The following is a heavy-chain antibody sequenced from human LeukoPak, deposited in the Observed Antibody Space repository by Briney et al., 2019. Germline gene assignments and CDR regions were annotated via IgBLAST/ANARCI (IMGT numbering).Heavy chain of an antibody. Sequence: ASVKVSCKASGYTFTGYYMHWVRQAPGHGLGWMGWMNPNSGVTNYAQKFQGRVTMTRDTTISPAHMELSTQRADGAALYYCARGPPRQQRVPSWDFDYWGQGTLVTVSS. D-gene: IGHD6-13*01. V-gene: IGHV1-2*02. CDR1: GYTFTGYY. CDR3: ARGPPRQQRVPSWDFDY. CDR2: MNPNSGVT. J-gene: IGHJ4*02.